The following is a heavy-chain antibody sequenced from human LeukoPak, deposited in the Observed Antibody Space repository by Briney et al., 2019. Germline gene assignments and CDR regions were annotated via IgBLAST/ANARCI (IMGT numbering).Heavy chain of an antibody. CDR1: GFTFSSYS. V-gene: IGHV3-48*01. J-gene: IGHJ4*02. CDR3: AKDGGTAVVY. Sequence: PGGSLRLSCAASGFTFSSYSMNWVRRAPGKGLEWVSYISSSSSTIYYADSVKGRFTISRDNSKNTLYLQMNSLRAEDTAVYYCAKDGGTAVVYWGQGTLVTVSS. D-gene: IGHD5-18*01. CDR2: ISSSSSTI.